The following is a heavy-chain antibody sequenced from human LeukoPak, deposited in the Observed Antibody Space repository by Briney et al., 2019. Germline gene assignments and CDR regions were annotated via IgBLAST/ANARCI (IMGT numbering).Heavy chain of an antibody. J-gene: IGHJ4*02. D-gene: IGHD2-2*01. CDR3: ARKGSTSYDSPDFDY. CDR1: GFTFSSYA. Sequence: GRSLRLSCVASGFTFSSYAMHWVRQAPGKGLEWVAVISYDGSNKYYADSVKGRFTISRDNSKNTLYLQMNSLGAEDTAVYYCARKGSTSYDSPDFDYWGQGTLVTVSS. CDR2: ISYDGSNK. V-gene: IGHV3-30-3*01.